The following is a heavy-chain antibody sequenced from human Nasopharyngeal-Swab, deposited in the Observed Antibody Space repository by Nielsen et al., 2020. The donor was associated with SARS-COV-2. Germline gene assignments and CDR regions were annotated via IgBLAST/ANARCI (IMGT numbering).Heavy chain of an antibody. Sequence: GESLKISCTAFGFTFADHAVSWVRQAPGKGLEWVGFVRNKVDGGTTEYAASVNGRFTVSRDDSRSFAYLQMNSLKSEDTAVYYCAKIMSWGAIDIWGQGTMVTVSS. CDR1: GFTFADHA. J-gene: IGHJ3*02. CDR3: AKIMSWGAIDI. CDR2: VRNKVDGGTT. D-gene: IGHD3-16*01. V-gene: IGHV3-49*04.